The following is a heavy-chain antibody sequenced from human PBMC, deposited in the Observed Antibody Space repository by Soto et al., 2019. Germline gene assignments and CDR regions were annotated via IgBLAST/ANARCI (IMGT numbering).Heavy chain of an antibody. CDR1: GFTFSNAW. D-gene: IGHD2-15*01. V-gene: IGHV3-15*07. J-gene: IGHJ6*02. CDR3: TTSEGQKLYCSGGSCYDNYYYYGMDV. Sequence: GGSLRLSCAASGFTFSNAWMNWVRQAPGKGLEWVGRIKSKTDGGTTDYAAPVKGRFTISRDDSKNTLYLQMNSLKTEDTAVYYCTTSEGQKLYCSGGSCYDNYYYYGMDVWGQGTTVTVSS. CDR2: IKSKTDGGTT.